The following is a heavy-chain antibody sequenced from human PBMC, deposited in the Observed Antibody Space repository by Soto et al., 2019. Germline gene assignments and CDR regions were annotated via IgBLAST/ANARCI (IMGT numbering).Heavy chain of an antibody. V-gene: IGHV3-30-3*01. J-gene: IGHJ4*02. D-gene: IGHD3-16*01. Sequence: GGSLRLSCAASGFTFSTYSMHWVRQAPGKGLEWVAVISYDGSNKYYADSVKGRFTISRDNSKNTLYLQMNSLRAEDTAVYYCARDWGHLYFFAYPGQGSPVIVSS. CDR1: GFTFSTYS. CDR2: ISYDGSNK. CDR3: ARDWGHLYFFAY.